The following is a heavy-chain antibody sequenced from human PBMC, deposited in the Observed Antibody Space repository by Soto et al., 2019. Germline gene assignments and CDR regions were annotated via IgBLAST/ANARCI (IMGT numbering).Heavy chain of an antibody. V-gene: IGHV3-15*01. CDR3: TTDPGPALYFCSSASCLDY. Sequence: GSLRLSCAASGFTFSNAWMSWVRQAPGKGLEWVGRLKSKTDGGTTDYAAPVQGRFTISRHDSKNTLYLQMNSLKTEDTAVYYCTTDPGPALYFCSSASCLDYWGQVTLVTVS. CDR2: LKSKTDGGTT. J-gene: IGHJ4*02. CDR1: GFTFSNAW. D-gene: IGHD2-2*01.